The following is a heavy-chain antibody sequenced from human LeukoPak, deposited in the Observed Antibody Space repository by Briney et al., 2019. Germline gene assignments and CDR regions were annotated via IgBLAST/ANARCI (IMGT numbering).Heavy chain of an antibody. CDR3: ARRLRGAAGHFDY. CDR1: GYSFTSYW. CDR2: IDPGDSYT. Sequence: GESLKISCKGSGYSFTSYWISWVRQMPGKGLEWMGRIDPGDSYTNYSPSFQGHVTISADKSISTAYLQWSSLKASDTAMYYCARRLRGAAGHFDYWGQGTLVTVSS. V-gene: IGHV5-10-1*01. J-gene: IGHJ4*02. D-gene: IGHD6-13*01.